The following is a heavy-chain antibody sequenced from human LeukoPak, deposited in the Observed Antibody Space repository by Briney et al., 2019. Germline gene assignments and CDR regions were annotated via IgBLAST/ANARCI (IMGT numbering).Heavy chain of an antibody. D-gene: IGHD2-15*01. CDR3: ARDRDVDDFDS. V-gene: IGHV4-39*07. J-gene: IGHJ4*01. CDR1: GDSIGRINYF. Sequence: SDTLSLTCTISGDSIGRINYFWGWIRQAPGKGREWIVSMSYSGHTYYNPSLKSRVTTSIDTSKNQLSLNLKSVTAADTAVYYCARDRDVDDFDSWGHGTLVTVSS. CDR2: MSYSGHT.